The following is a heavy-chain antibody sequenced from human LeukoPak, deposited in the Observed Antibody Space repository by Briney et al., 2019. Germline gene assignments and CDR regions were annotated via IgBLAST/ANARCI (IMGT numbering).Heavy chain of an antibody. CDR2: INHSGST. CDR1: GGSISSYY. Sequence: PSETLSLTCTVSGGSISSYYWSWIRQPPGKGLEWIGEINHSGSTNYNPSLKSRVTISVDTSKNQFSLKLSSVTAADTAVYYCARGTHYTPSSGWYLTQVYYFDYWGQGTLVTVSS. V-gene: IGHV4-34*01. D-gene: IGHD6-19*01. J-gene: IGHJ4*02. CDR3: ARGTHYTPSSGWYLTQVYYFDY.